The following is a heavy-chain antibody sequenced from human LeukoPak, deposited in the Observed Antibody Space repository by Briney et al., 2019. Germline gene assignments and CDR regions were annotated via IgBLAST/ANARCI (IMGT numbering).Heavy chain of an antibody. CDR1: GFTVSTNY. J-gene: IGHJ5*02. Sequence: QSGGSLRLSCAASGFTVSTNYMSWVRQAPGKGLEWVSVIYSGGSTYYADSVKGRFTISRDNSKNTLYLQMNSLRAEDTAVYYCTRPVYSSSGDPWGRGTPATVSS. D-gene: IGHD6-6*01. CDR2: IYSGGST. V-gene: IGHV3-66*04. CDR3: TRPVYSSSGDP.